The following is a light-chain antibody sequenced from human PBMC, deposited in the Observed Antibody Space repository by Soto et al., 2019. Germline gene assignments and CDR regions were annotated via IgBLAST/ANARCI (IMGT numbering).Light chain of an antibody. V-gene: IGKV1-39*01. CDR2: AAS. CDR3: LQTYSIPWA. J-gene: IGKJ1*01. CDR1: QTISSY. Sequence: DIQMTQSPSTLFASVGDRVTITCRASQTISSYLSWYQQKPGKAPKVLIYAASTLQSGVPSKFSGSGSGPDFTLTINSLQPEDLATYYCLQTYSIPWAFGQGTKVEIK.